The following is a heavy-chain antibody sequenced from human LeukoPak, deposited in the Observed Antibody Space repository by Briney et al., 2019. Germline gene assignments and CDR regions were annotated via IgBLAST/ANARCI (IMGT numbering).Heavy chain of an antibody. CDR3: ARVKGVGIAAA. CDR1: GFTFSDYY. J-gene: IGHJ5*02. D-gene: IGHD6-13*01. Sequence: GGSLRLSCAASGFTFSDYYMSWIRQAPGKGLEWVAYIWHDGSNKYYTDSVKGRFTISRDNSKNTLYLQMNSLRAEDTAVYYCARVKGVGIAAAWGQGTLVTVSS. V-gene: IGHV3-33*08. CDR2: IWHDGSNK.